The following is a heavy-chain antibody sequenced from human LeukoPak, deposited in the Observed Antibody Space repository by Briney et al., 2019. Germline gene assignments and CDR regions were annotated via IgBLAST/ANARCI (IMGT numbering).Heavy chain of an antibody. CDR1: GFTFSSYS. CDR3: ARDPSDGTKAFDD. J-gene: IGHJ4*02. V-gene: IGHV3-48*02. Sequence: PGGSLRLSCAASGFTFSSYSMNWVRQAPGKGLEWVSYISSSSSTIYYADSVKGRFTISRDNSKNTLYLQMNSLRDEDTAVYYCARDPSDGTKAFDDWGQGTLVTVSS. CDR2: ISSSSSTI.